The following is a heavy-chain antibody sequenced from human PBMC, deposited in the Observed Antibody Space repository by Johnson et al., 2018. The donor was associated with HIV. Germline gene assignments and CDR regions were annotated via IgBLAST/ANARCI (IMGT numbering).Heavy chain of an antibody. V-gene: IGHV3-23*04. CDR1: GFTFSSYA. Sequence: VQLVESGGGVVQPGRSLRLSCAASGFTFSSYAMSWVRQAPGTGLEWVSAISGSGGSTYYADSVKGRFTISRDNSKNTLYLQMNSLRAEDTAVYYCAKDVAFRDDAFDIWGQGTMVTVSS. J-gene: IGHJ3*02. D-gene: IGHD2-21*01. CDR2: ISGSGGST. CDR3: AKDVAFRDDAFDI.